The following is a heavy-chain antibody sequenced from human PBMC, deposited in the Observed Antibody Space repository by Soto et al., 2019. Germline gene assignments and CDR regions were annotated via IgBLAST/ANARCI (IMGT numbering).Heavy chain of an antibody. Sequence: GGSLRLSCAASGFTFSSYGMHWVRQAPGKGLEWVAVIWYDGSNKYYADSVKGRFTISRDNSKNTLYLQMNSLRAEDTAVYYCARGTYYYDSSGSDVWGQGTTVTVSS. CDR3: ARGTYYYDSSGSDV. D-gene: IGHD3-22*01. CDR1: GFTFSSYG. CDR2: IWYDGSNK. V-gene: IGHV3-33*01. J-gene: IGHJ6*02.